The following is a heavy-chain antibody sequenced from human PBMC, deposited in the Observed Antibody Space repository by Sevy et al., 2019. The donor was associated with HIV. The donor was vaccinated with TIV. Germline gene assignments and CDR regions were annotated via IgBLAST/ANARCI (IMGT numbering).Heavy chain of an antibody. J-gene: IGHJ6*02. CDR1: GFTVSGNY. D-gene: IGHD3-22*01. Sequence: GGSLRLSCEASGFTVSGNYMAWVRLAPGQGLEWVSLIDSGGSTYYADSVKGRFTISRDNAKNTLYLQMNPLRAEDTAVYFCARDRYYDASGYYYYYYGMDVWGQGTTVTVSS. CDR3: ARDRYYDASGYYYYYYGMDV. V-gene: IGHV3-66*01. CDR2: IDSGGST.